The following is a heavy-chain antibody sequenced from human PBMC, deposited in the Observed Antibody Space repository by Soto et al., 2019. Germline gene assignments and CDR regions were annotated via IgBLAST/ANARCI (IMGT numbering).Heavy chain of an antibody. J-gene: IGHJ4*02. V-gene: IGHV3-33*01. Sequence: QVQLVESGGGVVQPGRSLRLSCAASGFTFSSYGMHWVRQAPGKGLGWVAVIWYDGSNKYYADALKGRFTISRDNSENPLYLQVNSLRAEDTAVYYCARDPPGLFRQCLVQGPDYWGQGTLVTVSS. CDR2: IWYDGSNK. D-gene: IGHD6-19*01. CDR3: ARDPPGLFRQCLVQGPDY. CDR1: GFTFSSYG.